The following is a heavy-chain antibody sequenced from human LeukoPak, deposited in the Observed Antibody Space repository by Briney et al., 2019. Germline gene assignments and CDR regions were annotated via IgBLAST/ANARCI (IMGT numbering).Heavy chain of an antibody. V-gene: IGHV4-59*01. J-gene: IGHJ4*02. CDR1: GGSISSYY. Sequence: SETLSLTCTVSGGSISSYYWSWIRQPPGKGLEWIGYINYSGSTNYNPSVKSRVTISVDTSKNQFSLKLSSVTAADTAVCYCARSGDSSGYYYGYFDYWGRGTLVTVSS. CDR2: INYSGST. CDR3: ARSGDSSGYYYGYFDY. D-gene: IGHD3-22*01.